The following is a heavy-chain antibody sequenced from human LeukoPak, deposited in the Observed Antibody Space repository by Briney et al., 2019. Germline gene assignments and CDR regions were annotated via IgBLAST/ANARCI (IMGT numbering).Heavy chain of an antibody. CDR1: GFRFGSYW. V-gene: IGHV3-7*01. Sequence: GGSLRLSCAASGFRFGSYWMTWVRQAPGKGLEWVAHIKEDGSAENYVDSVKGRFTISRDNAKNSLYLQMNSLRAEDTAVYYCARDRGGEIDYWGQGTLVTVSS. D-gene: IGHD3-10*01. CDR3: ARDRGGEIDY. CDR2: IKEDGSAE. J-gene: IGHJ4*02.